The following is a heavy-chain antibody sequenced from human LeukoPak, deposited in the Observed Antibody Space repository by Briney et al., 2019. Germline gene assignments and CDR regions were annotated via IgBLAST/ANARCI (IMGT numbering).Heavy chain of an antibody. D-gene: IGHD3-9*01. CDR2: IKGKIDGGTK. CDR1: GFTFNGYW. J-gene: IGHJ3*01. V-gene: IGHV3-15*01. CDR3: TTVGLYDILTGHYHDSFDR. Sequence: PGGSLRLSCAASGFTFNGYWMHWVRQAPGKGLEWVGRIKGKIDGGTKDHAAPVKGRFTISRDDSKNTLYLQMNSLKTEDTAVYYCTTVGLYDILTGHYHDSFDRWGQGTMVTVSS.